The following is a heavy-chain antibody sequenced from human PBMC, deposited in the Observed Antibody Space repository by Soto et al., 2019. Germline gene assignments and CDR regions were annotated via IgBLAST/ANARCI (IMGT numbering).Heavy chain of an antibody. CDR2: INHSGST. CDR3: ARLLGKAVAGTPTYNWFDP. J-gene: IGHJ5*02. Sequence: SETLSLTCAVYGGSFSGYYWSWIRQPPGKGLEWIGEINHSGSTNYNPSLKSRVTISVDTSKNQFSLKLSSVTAADTAVYYCARLLGKAVAGTPTYNWFDPWGQGTLVTVSS. D-gene: IGHD6-19*01. V-gene: IGHV4-34*01. CDR1: GGSFSGYY.